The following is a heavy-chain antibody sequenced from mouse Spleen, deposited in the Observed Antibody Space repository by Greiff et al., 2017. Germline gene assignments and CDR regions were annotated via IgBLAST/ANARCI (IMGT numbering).Heavy chain of an antibody. Sequence: QVQLLQPGAGLVKPGASVKLSCKASGFTFTSHWISWVNQRPGQGLEWIGDIYPGSGSTNYNEKFKSKATLTVDTSSSTAYMQLSSLTAEDSAVYYGAGYRGEIDYWGEGTTLTVSS. CDR3: AGYRGEIDY. V-gene: IGHV1-55*01. J-gene: IGHJ2*01. D-gene: IGHD3-1*01. CDR1: GFTFTSHW. CDR2: IYPGSGST.